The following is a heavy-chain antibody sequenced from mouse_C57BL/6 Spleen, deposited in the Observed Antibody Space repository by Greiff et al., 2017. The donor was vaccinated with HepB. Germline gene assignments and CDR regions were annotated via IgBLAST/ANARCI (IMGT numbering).Heavy chain of an antibody. CDR2: INPYNGDT. CDR3: ARRIYYDYDDGYAMDY. J-gene: IGHJ4*01. D-gene: IGHD2-4*01. V-gene: IGHV1-20*01. Sequence: VQLQQSGPELVKPGDSVKISCKASGYSFTGYFMNWVMQSHGKSLEWIGRINPYNGDTFYNHKFKGKATLTVDKSSSTAHMELRSLTSEDSAVYYCARRIYYDYDDGYAMDYWGQGTSVTVSS. CDR1: GYSFTGYF.